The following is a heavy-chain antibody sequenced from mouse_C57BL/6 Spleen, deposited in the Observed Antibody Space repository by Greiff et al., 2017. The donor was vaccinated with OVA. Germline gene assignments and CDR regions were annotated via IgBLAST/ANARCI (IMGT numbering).Heavy chain of an antibody. CDR1: GYAFSSSW. J-gene: IGHJ2*01. V-gene: IGHV1-82*01. D-gene: IGHD5-1*01. Sequence: VKLQESGPELVKPGASVKISCKASGYAFSSSWMNWVKQRPGKGLEWIGRIYPGDGDTNYNGKFKGKATLTADKSSSTAYMQLSSLTSEDSAVYFCARPKSNWGQGTTLTVSS. CDR2: IYPGDGDT. CDR3: ARPKSN.